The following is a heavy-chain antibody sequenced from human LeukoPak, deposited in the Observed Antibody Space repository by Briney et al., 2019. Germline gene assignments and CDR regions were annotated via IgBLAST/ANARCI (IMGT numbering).Heavy chain of an antibody. Sequence: GGSLRLSCAASGFTFSSYGMHWVRQAPGEGLEWVAFIRYDGSNKYYADSVKGRFTISRDNSKNTLYLQMNSLRAEDTAVYYCAKDLSIFGVVQDWGQGTLVTVSS. D-gene: IGHD3-3*01. CDR1: GFTFSSYG. V-gene: IGHV3-30*02. J-gene: IGHJ4*02. CDR3: AKDLSIFGVVQD. CDR2: IRYDGSNK.